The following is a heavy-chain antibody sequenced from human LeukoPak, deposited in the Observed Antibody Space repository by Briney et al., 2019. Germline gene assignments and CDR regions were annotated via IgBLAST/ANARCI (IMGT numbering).Heavy chain of an antibody. CDR3: ASFPVYSSPYYFDY. V-gene: IGHV4-39*01. CDR1: GGSISSSSYY. D-gene: IGHD6-13*01. CDR2: IYYSGST. Sequence: SETLSLTCTVSGGSISSSSYYWGWIRQPPGKGLEWIGSIYYSGSTYYNPSLKSRVTISVDTSKNQFSLKLSSVPAADTAVYYCASFPVYSSPYYFDYWGQGTLVTVSS. J-gene: IGHJ4*02.